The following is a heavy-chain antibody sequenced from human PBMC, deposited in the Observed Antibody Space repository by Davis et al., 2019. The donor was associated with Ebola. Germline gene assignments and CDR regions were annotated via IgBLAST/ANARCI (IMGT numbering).Heavy chain of an antibody. V-gene: IGHV3-74*01. CDR2: MNSDGSST. Sequence: HTGGSLRLSCAASGFTFSDYWMHWVRQAPGKGLVWVSRMNSDGSSTNYADSVRGRFTISRDNAKNTLYLQMNSLRVEDTAVYYCARRHWRGGYFDLWGRGTLVTVSS. D-gene: IGHD2-15*01. J-gene: IGHJ2*01. CDR3: ARRHWRGGYFDL. CDR1: GFTFSDYW.